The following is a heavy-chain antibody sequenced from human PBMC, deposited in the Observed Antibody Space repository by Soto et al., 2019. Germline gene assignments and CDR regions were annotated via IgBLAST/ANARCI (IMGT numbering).Heavy chain of an antibody. CDR2: ISGSGGST. J-gene: IGHJ4*02. Sequence: GGSLRLSCAASGFTFSSYAMSWVRQAPGKGLEWVSAISGSGGSTYYADSVKGRFTISRDNSKNTLYLQMNSLRAEDTAVYYCAKDPPYYDIWTVYDRFDFWGRGSLVTVSA. CDR3: AKDPPYYDIWTVYDRFDF. CDR1: GFTFSSYA. V-gene: IGHV3-23*01. D-gene: IGHD3-9*01.